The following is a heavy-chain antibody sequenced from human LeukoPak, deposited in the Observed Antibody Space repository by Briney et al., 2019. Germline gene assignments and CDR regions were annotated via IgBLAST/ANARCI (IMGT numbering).Heavy chain of an antibody. D-gene: IGHD1-14*01. J-gene: IGHJ4*02. CDR3: ARDPQRGEPDYFDY. CDR1: GFTFSSYP. V-gene: IGHV3-30-3*01. CDR2: ISYDGSTK. Sequence: PGRSPRLSCAASGFTFSSYPMHWVRQAPGKGLEWVSVISYDGSTKYYADSVKGRFTISRDSPKNTLYLQMDSLRADDTAMYYCARDPQRGEPDYFDYWGQGTLVTVSS.